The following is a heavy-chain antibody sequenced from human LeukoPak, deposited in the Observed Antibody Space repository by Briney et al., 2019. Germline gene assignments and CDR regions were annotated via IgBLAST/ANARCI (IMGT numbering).Heavy chain of an antibody. CDR2: IYGSGVSI. V-gene: IGHV3-23*01. D-gene: IGHD1-26*01. Sequence: GGSLRLSCVASGFTFKNYVMNWVRQAPGRGLEWLATIYGSGVSISYADSVKGRFTISRDNSNNALYLQMNSLRAEDTAMYYCAKDLGWELPAEAYWGQGILVTVSS. CDR1: GFTFKNYV. CDR3: AKDLGWELPAEAY. J-gene: IGHJ4*02.